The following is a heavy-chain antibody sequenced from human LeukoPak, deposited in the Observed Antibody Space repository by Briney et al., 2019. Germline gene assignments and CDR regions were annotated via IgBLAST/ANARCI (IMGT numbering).Heavy chain of an antibody. CDR1: GFTFSSYS. D-gene: IGHD5-12*01. Sequence: GGSLRLSCAASGFTFSSYSMNWVRQAPGKGLEWVSYISSSRSTISYAASVKDRFTISRDNAKNSLYLQMNSLRAEDTAVYYCARRTNSGVDYWGQGTLVTVSS. CDR2: ISSSRSTI. V-gene: IGHV3-48*04. J-gene: IGHJ4*02. CDR3: ARRTNSGVDY.